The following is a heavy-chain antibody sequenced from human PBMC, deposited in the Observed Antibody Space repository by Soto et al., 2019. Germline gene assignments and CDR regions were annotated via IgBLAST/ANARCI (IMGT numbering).Heavy chain of an antibody. Sequence: ASVKVSCKASGYTFTGYYMHWVRRAPGQGLEWMGWINPNSGGTNYAQKFQGRVTMTRDTSISTAYMELSRLRSDDTAVYYCARDGAYYDILTGWPYWGQGTLITVS. CDR3: ARDGAYYDILTGWPY. CDR2: INPNSGGT. V-gene: IGHV1-2*02. J-gene: IGHJ4*02. CDR1: GYTFTGYY. D-gene: IGHD3-9*01.